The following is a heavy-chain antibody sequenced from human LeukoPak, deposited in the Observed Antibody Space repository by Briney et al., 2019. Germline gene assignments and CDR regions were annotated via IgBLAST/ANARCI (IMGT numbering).Heavy chain of an antibody. CDR1: GGSISSYY. D-gene: IGHD2-15*01. V-gene: IGHV4-59*01. J-gene: IGHJ6*03. Sequence: KASETLPLTCTVSGGSISSYYWSWIRQPPGKGLEWIGYIYYSGSTNYNPSLKSRVTISVDTSKNQFSLKLSSVTAADTAVYYCARGVSGYCSGGSCSPLDYYYMDVWGEGTTVTVSS. CDR3: ARGVSGYCSGGSCSPLDYYYMDV. CDR2: IYYSGST.